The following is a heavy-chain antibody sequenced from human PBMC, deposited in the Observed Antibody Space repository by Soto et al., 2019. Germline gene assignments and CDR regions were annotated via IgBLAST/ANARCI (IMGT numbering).Heavy chain of an antibody. J-gene: IGHJ6*02. Sequence: SETLSLTCAVYGGSFSGYYWSWIRQPPGKGLEWIGEINHSGSTNYNPSLKSRVTISVDTSKNQFSLKLSSVTAADTAVYYCARGRRVVVAATTYYYYYGMDVWGQGTTVTVSS. D-gene: IGHD2-15*01. CDR1: GGSFSGYY. CDR3: ARGRRVVVAATTYYYYYGMDV. V-gene: IGHV4-34*01. CDR2: INHSGST.